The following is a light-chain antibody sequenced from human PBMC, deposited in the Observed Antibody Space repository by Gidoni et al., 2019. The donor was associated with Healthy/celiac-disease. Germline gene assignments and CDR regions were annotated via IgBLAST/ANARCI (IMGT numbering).Light chain of an antibody. CDR2: AAS. CDR3: QQYYSYPRT. CDR1: QGISSY. V-gene: IGKV1-8*01. J-gene: IGKJ1*01. Sequence: AIPVTPAPSSFSASTGEKVTITCRASQGISSYLAWYQQKPGKAPKLLIYAASTLQSGVPSRFSGSGSGTDFTLTISCLQSEDFATYYCQQYYSYPRTFGQGTKVEIK.